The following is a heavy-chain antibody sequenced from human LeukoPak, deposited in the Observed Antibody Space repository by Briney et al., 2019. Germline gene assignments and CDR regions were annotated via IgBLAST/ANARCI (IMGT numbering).Heavy chain of an antibody. V-gene: IGHV4-61*01. D-gene: IGHD6-13*01. CDR3: AGRGSSSWYGEYFQH. J-gene: IGHJ1*01. Sequence: PSETLFLTCTVSGGSISSYFIRSYYWSWIRQPPGKGLEWIGYIYFTGTATYSPSLSSRATASVDTSKNQFFLKLSSVTAADTAVYYCAGRGSSSWYGEYFQHWGQGTLVTVSS. CDR2: IYFTGTA. CDR1: GGSISSYFIRSYY.